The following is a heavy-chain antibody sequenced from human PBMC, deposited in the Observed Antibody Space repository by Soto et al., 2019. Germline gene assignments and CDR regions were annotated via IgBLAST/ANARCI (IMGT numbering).Heavy chain of an antibody. D-gene: IGHD4-17*01. CDR1: GFTFSSYA. V-gene: IGHV3-30-3*01. CDR3: AREETTPYDYYYYGMDV. J-gene: IGHJ6*02. CDR2: ISYDGSNK. Sequence: QVQLVESGGGVVQPGRSLRLSCAASGFTFSSYAMHWVRQAPGKGLEWVAVISYDGSNKYYADSVKGRFTISRDNSKNTLYLQMNSQRAEDTAVYYCAREETTPYDYYYYGMDVWGQGTTVTVSS.